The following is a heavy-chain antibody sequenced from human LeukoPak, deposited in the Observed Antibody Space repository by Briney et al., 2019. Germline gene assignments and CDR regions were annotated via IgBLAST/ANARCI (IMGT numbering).Heavy chain of an antibody. CDR1: GFTFNIYG. CDR3: AKDLSSTWSLDH. J-gene: IGHJ4*02. D-gene: IGHD6-13*01. Sequence: GGSLRLSCAASGFTFNIYGMHWVRQAPGEGLEWVAMVPHDGSYTYYADSVKGRFTISRDNSKSTLYLEMNSLRAEDTAVYYCAKDLSSTWSLDHWGQGTLVTVSS. V-gene: IGHV3-30*18. CDR2: VPHDGSYT.